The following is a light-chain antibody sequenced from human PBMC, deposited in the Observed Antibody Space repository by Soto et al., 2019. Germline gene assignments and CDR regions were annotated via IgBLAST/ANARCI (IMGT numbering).Light chain of an antibody. Sequence: QSALTQPASVSGSPGQSITISCSGTSSDVGGYNYVSWYQQHPGKAPKLMIYDVSYRPSGISNRFSSSKSDNTASLTISGLQAEDEADYYCSSYTTSSLYVFGSGTKVTVL. CDR1: SSDVGGYNY. J-gene: IGLJ1*01. V-gene: IGLV2-14*01. CDR3: SSYTTSSLYV. CDR2: DVS.